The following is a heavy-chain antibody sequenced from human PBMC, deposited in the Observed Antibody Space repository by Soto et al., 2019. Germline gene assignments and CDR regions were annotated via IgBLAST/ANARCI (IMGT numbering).Heavy chain of an antibody. D-gene: IGHD3-9*01. CDR1: GYPFTSYC. Sequence: DSVKVSCKASGYPFTSYCISWVRQAPGQGLEWMGWISADNGNTNYAQKLQDRVTMSTDTSTNTAYMEVRSLRYDDTAIYYCARDQILTGMDVWGRGTTVTVSS. V-gene: IGHV1-18*04. CDR3: ARDQILTGMDV. CDR2: ISADNGNT. J-gene: IGHJ6*02.